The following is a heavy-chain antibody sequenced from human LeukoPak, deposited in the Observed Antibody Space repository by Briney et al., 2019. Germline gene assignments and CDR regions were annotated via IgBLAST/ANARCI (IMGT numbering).Heavy chain of an antibody. J-gene: IGHJ6*02. CDR3: ARGSRPPIQYYYGSGSYYNVVVYGMDV. CDR1: GYTFTSYD. V-gene: IGHV1-8*01. D-gene: IGHD3-10*01. CDR2: MNPNSGNT. Sequence: ASVKVSCKASGYTFTSYDINWVRQATGQGLEWMGWMNPNSGNTGYAQKFQGRVTMTRNTSISTAYMELSSLRAEDTAVYYCARGSRPPIQYYYGSGSYYNVVVYGMDVWGQGTTVTVSS.